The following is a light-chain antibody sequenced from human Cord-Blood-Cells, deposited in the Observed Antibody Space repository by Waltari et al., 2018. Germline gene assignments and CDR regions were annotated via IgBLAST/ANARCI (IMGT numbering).Light chain of an antibody. CDR2: GAS. Sequence: ETELTQAPGTLSLSPGDTATLTCRASQSVSSSYLAWYQQKPGQAPMLLIYGASSSATVIPDRFSGSRSGTDFTLTISRLEAEDFAVYYCQQYVSSPFTFGPGTKVDIK. J-gene: IGKJ3*01. V-gene: IGKV3-20*01. CDR1: QSVSSSY. CDR3: QQYVSSPFT.